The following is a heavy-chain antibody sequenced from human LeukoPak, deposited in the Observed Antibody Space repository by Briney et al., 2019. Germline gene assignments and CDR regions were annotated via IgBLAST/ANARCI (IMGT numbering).Heavy chain of an antibody. CDR2: IHHSGIT. Sequence: SETLSLTCTVSVYSISSGYYWGWIRQPPGKGLEWIGSIHHSGITYCNPSLKSRVTISVDTSKNQFSLRVDSVTAADTAVYYCARDLYDDNRCFDFWGQGILVTVSS. V-gene: IGHV4-38-2*02. CDR3: ARDLYDDNRCFDF. CDR1: VYSISSGYY. D-gene: IGHD1-14*01. J-gene: IGHJ4*02.